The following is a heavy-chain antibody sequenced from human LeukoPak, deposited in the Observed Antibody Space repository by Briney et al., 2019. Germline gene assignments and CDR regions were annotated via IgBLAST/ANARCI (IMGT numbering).Heavy chain of an antibody. CDR3: ARLPEGGSGSYLSSLDY. V-gene: IGHV4-34*01. CDR1: GGSFSGYY. Sequence: PSETLSLTCAVYGGSFSGYYWSWIRQPPGKGLEWIGEINHSGSTNYNPSLKSRVTISVDTSKNQFSLKLSSVTAADTAVYYCARLPEGGSGSYLSSLDYWGKGTLVTVSS. J-gene: IGHJ4*02. CDR2: INHSGST. D-gene: IGHD3-10*01.